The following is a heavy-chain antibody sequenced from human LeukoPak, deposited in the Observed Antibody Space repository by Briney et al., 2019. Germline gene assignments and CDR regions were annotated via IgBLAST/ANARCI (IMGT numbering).Heavy chain of an antibody. J-gene: IGHJ5*02. D-gene: IGHD3-9*01. CDR3: AREVDILTGNYASNSIWFDP. V-gene: IGHV1-18*01. Sequence: GASVKVSCKASAYTFTSYGISWVRQAPGQGLEWMGWISAYNGNTNYAQKLQGRVTMTTDTSTSTAYMELRSLRSDDTAVYYCAREVDILTGNYASNSIWFDPWGQGTLVTVSS. CDR2: ISAYNGNT. CDR1: AYTFTSYG.